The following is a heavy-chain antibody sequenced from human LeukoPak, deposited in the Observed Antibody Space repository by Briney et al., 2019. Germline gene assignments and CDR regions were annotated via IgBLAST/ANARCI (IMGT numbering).Heavy chain of an antibody. CDR3: ARDSSVLLWFGELDPHNWFDP. D-gene: IGHD3-10*01. CDR1: GGTFSSYA. Sequence: SVKVSCKASGGTFSSYAISWVRQAPGQGLEWMGGIIPIFGTANYAQKFQGRVTITADKSTSTAYMELSSLRSEDTAVYYCARDSSVLLWFGELDPHNWFDPWGQGTLVTVSS. V-gene: IGHV1-69*06. CDR2: IIPIFGTA. J-gene: IGHJ5*02.